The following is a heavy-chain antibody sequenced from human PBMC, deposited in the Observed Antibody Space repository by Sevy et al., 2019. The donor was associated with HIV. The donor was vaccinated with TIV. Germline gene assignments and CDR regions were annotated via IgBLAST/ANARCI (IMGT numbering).Heavy chain of an antibody. CDR1: GFTFSSYA. Sequence: GGSLRLSCAASGFTFSSYAMHWVRQAPGKGLEWVAVISYDGSNKYYADSVKGRFTISRDNSKNTLYLQMNSLRAEDTVAYYCASHEVGVYYYDSRGSLDFWGQGTLVTVSS. CDR3: ASHEVGVYYYDSRGSLDF. V-gene: IGHV3-30*04. CDR2: ISYDGSNK. J-gene: IGHJ4*02. D-gene: IGHD3-22*01.